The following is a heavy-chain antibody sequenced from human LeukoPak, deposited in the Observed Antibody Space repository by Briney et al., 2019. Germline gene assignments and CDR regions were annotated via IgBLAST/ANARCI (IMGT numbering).Heavy chain of an antibody. Sequence: GGSLRLSCAASGFIFNKYWMTWVRQAPGEAPVWVANIRQNGGEIHYLDSVKGRFTISRDDAKNSLYLQMNSLRVEDTARYFCARDLPFDLWGQGTLVTVSS. CDR3: ARDLPFDL. V-gene: IGHV3-7*03. CDR2: IRQNGGEI. CDR1: GFIFNKYW. J-gene: IGHJ4*02.